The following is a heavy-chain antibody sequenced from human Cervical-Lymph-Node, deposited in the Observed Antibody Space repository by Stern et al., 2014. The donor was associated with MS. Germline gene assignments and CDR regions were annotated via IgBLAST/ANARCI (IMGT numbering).Heavy chain of an antibody. CDR3: ARVDLHGYSSSWYGRGFDY. CDR2: IIPIFGTA. Sequence: VQLVESGAEVKKPGSSVKVSCKASGGTFSSYAISCVRQAPGQGLEWMGGIIPIFGTANYAQKVQGRVTITADESTSTAYMELSSLRSEDTAVYYCARVDLHGYSSSWYGRGFDYWGQGTLVTVSS. V-gene: IGHV1-69*01. CDR1: GGTFSSYA. J-gene: IGHJ4*02. D-gene: IGHD6-13*01.